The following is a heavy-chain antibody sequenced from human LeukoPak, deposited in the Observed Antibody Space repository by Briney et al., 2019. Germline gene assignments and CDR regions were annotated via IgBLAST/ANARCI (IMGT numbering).Heavy chain of an antibody. CDR3: ARAQNYDSSGYYWDFDY. Sequence: GASVKVSCKASGGTFISYAISWVRQAPGQGLEWMGGIIPIFGTANYAQKFQGRVTITADESTSTAYMELSSLRSEDTAVYYCARAQNYDSSGYYWDFDYWGQGTLVTVSS. V-gene: IGHV1-69*01. D-gene: IGHD3-22*01. J-gene: IGHJ4*02. CDR2: IIPIFGTA. CDR1: GGTFISYA.